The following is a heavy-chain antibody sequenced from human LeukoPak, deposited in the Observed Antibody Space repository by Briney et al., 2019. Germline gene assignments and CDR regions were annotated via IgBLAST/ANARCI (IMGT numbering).Heavy chain of an antibody. CDR1: GFTFTTYG. Sequence: GGTLRLSCSASGFTFTTYGMNWVRQAPGKGLEWVSGIGGSGTRTYYADSVKGRFTISRDNSKNTLYLQMNSLRAEDTAVYYCAKDLRKRYSSGWLDWDYWGQGTLVTVSS. CDR2: IGGSGTRT. V-gene: IGHV3-23*01. CDR3: AKDLRKRYSSGWLDWDY. J-gene: IGHJ4*02. D-gene: IGHD6-19*01.